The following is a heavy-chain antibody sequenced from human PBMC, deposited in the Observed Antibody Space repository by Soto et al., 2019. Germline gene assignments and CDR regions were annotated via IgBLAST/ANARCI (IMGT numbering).Heavy chain of an antibody. CDR3: SREHCSSTSCYEPPYGMDV. CDR2: IWYDGSNK. Sequence: GGSLRLSCAASGFTFSSYGMHWVRQAPGKGLEWVAVIWYDGSNKYYADSVKGRFTISRDNSKNTLYLQMNSLRAEDTAVYYCSREHCSSTSCYEPPYGMDVWGQGTTVTVSS. V-gene: IGHV3-33*01. CDR1: GFTFSSYG. D-gene: IGHD2-2*01. J-gene: IGHJ6*02.